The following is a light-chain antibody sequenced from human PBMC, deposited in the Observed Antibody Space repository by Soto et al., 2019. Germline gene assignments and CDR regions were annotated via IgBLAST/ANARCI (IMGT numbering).Light chain of an antibody. CDR3: RSYTSTSTLYV. V-gene: IGLV2-14*01. CDR1: ISDIGSYNY. J-gene: IGLJ1*01. CDR2: EVN. Sequence: QLVLTQPASVSGSPGQSITISCTGTISDIGSYNYVSWYQHHPGKAPKLMIYEVNYRPSGVSDRFSASKSGNTASLTISGLQAEDEADYYCRSYTSTSTLYVFGTWTKLTVL.